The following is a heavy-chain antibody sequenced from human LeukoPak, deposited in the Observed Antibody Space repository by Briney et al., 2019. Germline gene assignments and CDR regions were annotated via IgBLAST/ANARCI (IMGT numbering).Heavy chain of an antibody. D-gene: IGHD5-24*01. CDR3: ARARRDGYNFYYYGMDV. J-gene: IGHJ6*02. Sequence: PSETLSLTCTVSRDSISSYYRSWIRQPPGKGLEWIGYIYYSGSTNYNPSLKSRVTISVDTSKNQFSLKLSSVTAADTAVYYCARARRDGYNFYYYGMDVWGQGATVTVSS. V-gene: IGHV4-59*01. CDR2: IYYSGST. CDR1: RDSISSYY.